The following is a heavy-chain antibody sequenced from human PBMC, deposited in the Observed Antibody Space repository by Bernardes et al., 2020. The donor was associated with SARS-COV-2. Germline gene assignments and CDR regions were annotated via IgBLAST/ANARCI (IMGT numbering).Heavy chain of an antibody. CDR1: GYTPTEFS. D-gene: IGHD3-3*01. V-gene: IGHV1-24*01. CDR2: FDPQQHKI. CDR3: ATDDPAGAVFGVVIYALHI. J-gene: IGHJ3*02. Sequence: ASVKVSCKVSGYTPTEFSMHWVRQAPGKGLEWLGGFDPQQHKIIYAQKFQGRVTMTEDTSTDTAYMELRSLRSEDTAVYYCATDDPAGAVFGVVIYALHIWGQGTMVTVSS.